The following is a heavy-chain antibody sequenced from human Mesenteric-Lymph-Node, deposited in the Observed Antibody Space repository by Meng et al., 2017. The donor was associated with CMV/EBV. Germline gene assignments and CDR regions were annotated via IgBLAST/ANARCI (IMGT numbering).Heavy chain of an antibody. CDR3: ARSGKYWYHFDY. CDR1: GGSVSGGSYY. J-gene: IGHJ4*02. CDR2: IYYSGST. V-gene: IGHV4-61*01. Sequence: GSLRLSCTVSGGSVSGGSYYWTWIRQPPGKGLEWIGYIYYSGSTSYNPSLKSRVTISLDTSNNQFSLKVTSVTAADTAVYYCARSGKYWYHFDYWGQGTLVTVSS. D-gene: IGHD2-8*02.